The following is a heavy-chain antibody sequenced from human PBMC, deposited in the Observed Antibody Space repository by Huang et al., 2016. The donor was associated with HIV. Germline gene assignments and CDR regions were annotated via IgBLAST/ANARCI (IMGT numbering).Heavy chain of an antibody. CDR2: IRYDGNND. D-gene: IGHD6-13*01. Sequence: QVRLVESGGGVVQPGASLTLSCSAFGFPFSGYGMDWVRQAPGKGLEWVSFIRYDGNNDYLIGSVKGRFTIPRENSNNTLYLRMNSLRPEDTAVYYCVKERGSSRARSSFDFWGQGTSVIVSS. V-gene: IGHV3-30*02. CDR3: VKERGSSRARSSFDF. CDR1: GFPFSGYG. J-gene: IGHJ3*01.